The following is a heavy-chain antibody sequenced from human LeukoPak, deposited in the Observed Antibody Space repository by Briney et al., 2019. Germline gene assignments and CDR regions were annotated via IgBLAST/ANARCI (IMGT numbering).Heavy chain of an antibody. D-gene: IGHD6-19*01. CDR2: IIPILGIA. J-gene: IGHJ5*02. V-gene: IGHV1-69*04. CDR3: ASVLSGIAVAGSFDP. CDR1: GYTFSNFG. Sequence: SVKVSCKTSGYTFSNFGINWVRQAPGQGLEWMGRIIPILGIANYPQKFQGRITITADKSTSTAYMELSSLRSEDTAMYYCASVLSGIAVAGSFDPWGQGTLVTVSS.